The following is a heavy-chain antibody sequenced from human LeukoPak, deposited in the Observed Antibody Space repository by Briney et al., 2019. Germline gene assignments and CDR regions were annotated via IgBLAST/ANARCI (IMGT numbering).Heavy chain of an antibody. CDR3: TSRGWIVGLVNY. CDR2: IYYSGTT. J-gene: IGHJ4*02. V-gene: IGHV4-39*01. Sequence: SETLSLTCTVSGGSISSSSYYWGWIRQPPGKGLEWIASIYYSGTTYYNPSLKSRVTISADTSKNQFSLKLSSVTAADTAVYYCTSRGWIVGLVNYWGQGTLVTVSS. D-gene: IGHD3-22*01. CDR1: GGSISSSSYY.